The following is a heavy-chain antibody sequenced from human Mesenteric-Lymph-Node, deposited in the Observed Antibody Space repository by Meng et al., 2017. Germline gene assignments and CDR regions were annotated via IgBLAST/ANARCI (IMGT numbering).Heavy chain of an antibody. CDR1: GFTFSSYE. D-gene: IGHD1-26*01. V-gene: IGHV3-48*03. Sequence: GESLKISCAASGFTFSSYEMNWVRQAPGKGLEWVSYISGGGSIIYYADSVKGRFTISRDNAKNSLYLQMNTLRAEDTAVYYCARDAYSGTYYDYWYFDLWGRGTLVTVSS. CDR3: ARDAYSGTYYDYWYFDL. J-gene: IGHJ2*01. CDR2: ISGGGSII.